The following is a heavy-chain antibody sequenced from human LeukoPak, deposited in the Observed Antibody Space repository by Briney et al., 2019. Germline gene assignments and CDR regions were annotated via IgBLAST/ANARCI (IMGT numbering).Heavy chain of an antibody. D-gene: IGHD5/OR15-5a*01. Sequence: SETLSLTCAVYGGSFSGYYWSWIRQPPGKGLEWIGEINHSGSTNYKPSLKSRVTISVDTSKNQFSLKVSSVTAADTAVYYCGLTLAASGHLRDALTDYWGQGTLVTVSS. J-gene: IGHJ4*02. CDR3: GLTLAASGHLRDALTDY. CDR1: GGSFSGYY. V-gene: IGHV4-34*01. CDR2: INHSGST.